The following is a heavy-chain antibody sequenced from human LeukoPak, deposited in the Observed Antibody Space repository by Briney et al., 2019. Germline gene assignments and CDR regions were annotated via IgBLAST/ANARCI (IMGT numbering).Heavy chain of an antibody. CDR2: ISGSGGNT. CDR3: AKGQWELDRHFDY. CDR1: GFTFSSYA. D-gene: IGHD1-26*01. J-gene: IGHJ4*02. Sequence: GGSLRLSCAASGFTFSSYAMTWVRQAPGKGLEWVSVISGSGGNTYYADSVKGRFTISRDNSKNTLYLQMKSLRAEDTAVYYCAKGQWELDRHFDYWGQGTLVTVSS. V-gene: IGHV3-23*01.